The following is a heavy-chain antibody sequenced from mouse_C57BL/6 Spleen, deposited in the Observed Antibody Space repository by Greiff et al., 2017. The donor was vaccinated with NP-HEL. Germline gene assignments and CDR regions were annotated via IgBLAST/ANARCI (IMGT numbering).Heavy chain of an antibody. V-gene: IGHV1-7*01. Sequence: QVQLQQSGAELVKPGASVKLSCKASGYTFTSYWMHWVNQRPGQGLEWIGYINPSSGTTNYNQKFKDKATLTADKSSSTAYMPLSSLTSEDSAVYYYSVQRGRDCFDYWGQGTTLTVSS. D-gene: IGHD4-1*02. J-gene: IGHJ2*01. CDR2: INPSSGTT. CDR1: GYTFTSYW. CDR3: SVQRGRDCFDY.